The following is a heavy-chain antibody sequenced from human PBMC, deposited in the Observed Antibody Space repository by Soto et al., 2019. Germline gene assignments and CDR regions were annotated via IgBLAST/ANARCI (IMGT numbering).Heavy chain of an antibody. CDR1: GFSISTSVVG. CDR2: IYWDDDR. Sequence: QITLKESTPTLVKPTQTLTLTCTFSGFSISTSVVGVGWSSQPPGKALEWLALIYWDDDRRYSPSLKSRLTISKDTSKHQVVLTVTNIDPVDTATYYGAHSPWRGTKDFVDYWVQGPLVTV. CDR3: AHSPWRGTKDFVDY. D-gene: IGHD3-3*01. J-gene: IGHJ4*02. V-gene: IGHV2-5*02.